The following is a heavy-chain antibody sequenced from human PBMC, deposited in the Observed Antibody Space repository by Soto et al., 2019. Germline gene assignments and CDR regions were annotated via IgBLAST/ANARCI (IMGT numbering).Heavy chain of an antibody. CDR1: CYSFTSYG. CDR2: INPYGGNS. V-gene: IGHV1-18*04. J-gene: IGHJ6*02. Sequence: ASVKDSCNASCYSFTSYGISLVRQAPGQGLEWMGWINPYGGNSYYAQNLQGRVTVTTDTSTNTAYMELRSLRSDDTAVYFCARGRAVYFYFGLEVWGQGTTVTVSS. CDR3: ARGRAVYFYFGLEV.